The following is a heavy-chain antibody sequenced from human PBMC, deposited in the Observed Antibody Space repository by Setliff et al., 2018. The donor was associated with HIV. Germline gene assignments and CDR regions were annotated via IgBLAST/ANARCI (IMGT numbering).Heavy chain of an antibody. D-gene: IGHD3-10*01. J-gene: IGHJ6*03. CDR2: IKQDGSDK. Sequence: HPGGSLRLSCGASGFTFGNYWMNWVRRPPGKGLEWVANIKQDGSDKYYVDSVKGRFTISRDNAKNTLYLQMNSLRTEDTAVYYCAKGGLWFGELAFYYYYTDVWGKGTTVTVSS. CDR1: GFTFGNYW. CDR3: AKGGLWFGELAFYYYYTDV. V-gene: IGHV3-7*03.